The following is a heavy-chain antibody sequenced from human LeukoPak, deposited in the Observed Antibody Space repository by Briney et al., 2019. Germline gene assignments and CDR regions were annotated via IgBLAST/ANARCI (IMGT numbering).Heavy chain of an antibody. V-gene: IGHV3-23*01. D-gene: IGHD3-9*01. CDR3: AKWGGYDVLTGYYVSDY. Sequence: GASLRLSCGASGFTFRIYAMSWVPHAPGKGLEWVSAITGGGCSTYYGDSVKVRFTISRDNSKNTLYLQMNSLRTEDTAVDYCAKWGGYDVLTGYYVSDYWGQGTLVTVSS. CDR2: ITGGGCST. CDR1: GFTFRIYA. J-gene: IGHJ4*02.